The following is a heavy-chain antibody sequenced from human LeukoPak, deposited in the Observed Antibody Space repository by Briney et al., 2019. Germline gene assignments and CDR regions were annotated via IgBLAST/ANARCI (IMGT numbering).Heavy chain of an antibody. V-gene: IGHV3-30*18. Sequence: GGSLRLSCAASGFIFSSYSMNWVRQAPGKGLEWVAVISYDGSNKYYADSVKGRFTISRDNSNNTLFLQMNSLRAEDTAVYYCGKDTWRWYGQIDYWGQGTLVTVSS. CDR2: ISYDGSNK. D-gene: IGHD1-14*01. CDR3: GKDTWRWYGQIDY. CDR1: GFIFSSYS. J-gene: IGHJ4*02.